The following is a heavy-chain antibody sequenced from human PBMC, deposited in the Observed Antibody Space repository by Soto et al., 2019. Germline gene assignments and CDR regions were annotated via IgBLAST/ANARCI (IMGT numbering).Heavy chain of an antibody. D-gene: IGHD5-12*01. Sequence: GGSLRLSCAASGFTVSSNYMSWVRQAPGKGLEWVSVIYSGGSTYYAGSVKGRYTISRDNSKTPLYLQMNSLRAEDTAVYYCASRGSDYYYYMDVWGKGT. CDR2: IYSGGST. CDR3: ASRGSDYYYYMDV. V-gene: IGHV3-66*01. CDR1: GFTVSSNY. J-gene: IGHJ6*03.